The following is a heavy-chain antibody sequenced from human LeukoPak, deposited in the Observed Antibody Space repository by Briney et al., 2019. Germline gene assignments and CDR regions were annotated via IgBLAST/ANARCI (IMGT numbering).Heavy chain of an antibody. CDR2: ISSSSSYI. V-gene: IGHV3-21*01. J-gene: IGHJ3*02. Sequence: GGSLRLSCAASGFSFSAYIFNWIRQPPGKGLEWVSSISSSSSYIYYADSVKGRFTISRDNAKNSLYLQMNSLRAEDTAVYYCARASKAYYDFWSGHRDAFDIWGQGTMVTVSS. CDR3: ARASKAYYDFWSGHRDAFDI. CDR1: GFSFSAYI. D-gene: IGHD3-3*01.